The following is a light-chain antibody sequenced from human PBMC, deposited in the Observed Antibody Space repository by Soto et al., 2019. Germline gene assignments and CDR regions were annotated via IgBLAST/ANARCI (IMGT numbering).Light chain of an antibody. CDR3: QEYDGAPIT. CDR2: DAS. J-gene: IGKJ5*01. Sequence: IVLTQSPDTLSLSPGERATLSCRASQSIRSERLAWYQQKPGQAPRLVIFDASNRASGMPERFSGSGSGTDFTLTIARLEPEDFAVYYCQEYDGAPITFGLGTRLGI. CDR1: QSIRSER. V-gene: IGKV3-20*01.